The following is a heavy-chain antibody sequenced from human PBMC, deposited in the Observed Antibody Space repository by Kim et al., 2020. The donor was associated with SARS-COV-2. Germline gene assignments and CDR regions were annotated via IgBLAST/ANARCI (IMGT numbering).Heavy chain of an antibody. CDR1: GGSFSGYY. D-gene: IGHD6-19*01. J-gene: IGHJ6*03. CDR2: INHSGST. CDR3: ARGTRQWVVRGPYYYYMDV. Sequence: SETLSLTCAVYGGSFSGYYWSWIRQPPGKGLEWIGEINHSGSTNYNPSLKSRVTISVDTSKNQFSLKLSSVTAADTAVYYCARGTRQWVVRGPYYYYMDVGRKGTTVTVSS. V-gene: IGHV4-34*01.